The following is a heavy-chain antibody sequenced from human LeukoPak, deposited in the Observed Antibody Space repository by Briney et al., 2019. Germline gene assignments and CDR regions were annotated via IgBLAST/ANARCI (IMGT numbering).Heavy chain of an antibody. J-gene: IGHJ6*03. CDR2: IYYSGST. D-gene: IGHD1-14*01. Sequence: SETLSLTCTVSVGSISSSYWTWIRQPPGKGLEWIGYIYYSGSTNYNPSLKSRVTISVDTSKNQFSLNLSSATAADTAVYYCASAIAEDFYYYYMDVWGKGTTVTVSS. CDR3: ASAIAEDFYYYYMDV. CDR1: VGSISSSY. V-gene: IGHV4-59*01.